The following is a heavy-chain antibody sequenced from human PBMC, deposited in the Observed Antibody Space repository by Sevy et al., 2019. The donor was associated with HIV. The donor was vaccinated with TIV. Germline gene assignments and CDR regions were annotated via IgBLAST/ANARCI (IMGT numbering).Heavy chain of an antibody. J-gene: IGHJ4*02. V-gene: IGHV4-59*01. CDR2: TYYSGST. CDR3: ARDFKGATTD. Sequence: SETLSLTCSVSGGSISSYYWNWIRQPPGKGLEWIGYTYYSGSTNYNPSLKSRVTMSVDTSKNQFSLKWTSVTAADTAVYYCARDFKGATTDWGQGTLVTVSS. CDR1: GGSISSYY. D-gene: IGHD1-26*01.